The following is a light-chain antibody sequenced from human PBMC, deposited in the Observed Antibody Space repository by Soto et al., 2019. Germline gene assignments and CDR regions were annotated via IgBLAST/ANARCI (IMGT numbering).Light chain of an antibody. CDR1: SSDLGTYNY. CDR2: EVS. CDR3: NSYTTSSTLVA. V-gene: IGLV2-14*01. J-gene: IGLJ2*01. Sequence: QSALTQPASVSGSPGQSITISCTGTSSDLGTYNYVSWYQQHPGKAPKLMIYEVSNRPSGVSDRFSGSKSGNTASLTISGVQAEDEADYYCNSYTTSSTLVAVGRGTKLTVL.